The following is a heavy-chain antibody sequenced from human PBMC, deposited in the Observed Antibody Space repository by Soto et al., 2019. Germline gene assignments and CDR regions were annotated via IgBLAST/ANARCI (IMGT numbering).Heavy chain of an antibody. D-gene: IGHD2-15*01. CDR1: VGSFTDYY. V-gene: IGHV4-34*01. CDR3: AKDRLPRDFYYGMDV. Sequence: QGQLQQWGAGLFKPSETLSLTCAVSVGSFTDYYWNWIRQPPGKGLEWIGEIHHSGSTKYNPSLKIRVSISVDTSKSQFSLRLNSVTAADTAVYYCAKDRLPRDFYYGMDVWGQGTTVTVSS. CDR2: IHHSGST. J-gene: IGHJ6*02.